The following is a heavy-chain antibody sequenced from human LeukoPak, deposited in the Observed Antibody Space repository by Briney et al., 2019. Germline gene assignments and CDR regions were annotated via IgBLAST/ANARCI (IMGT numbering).Heavy chain of an antibody. J-gene: IGHJ4*02. Sequence: GGSLRLSCAASGFTSSSDGMSWVRQAPGKGLEWVSALSGSGSTTYYADSVKGRFTISRDNSKNTLFLEMNSLRVEDTAVYYCAKAGYSSSWPLDYWGQGTQVTASS. CDR1: GFTSSSDG. CDR2: LSGSGSTT. D-gene: IGHD6-13*01. CDR3: AKAGYSSSWPLDY. V-gene: IGHV3-23*01.